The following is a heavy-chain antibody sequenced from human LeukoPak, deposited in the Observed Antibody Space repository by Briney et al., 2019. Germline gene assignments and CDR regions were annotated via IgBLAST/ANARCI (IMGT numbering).Heavy chain of an antibody. CDR2: ISGSGSST. V-gene: IGHV3-23*01. CDR3: AKPPGGYDFWSGYYYYYYGMDV. CDR1: GFTFSSYA. Sequence: GGSLRLSCAASGFTFSSYAMSWVRQAPGKGLEWVSAISGSGSSTYYADSVKGRFTISRDNSKNTLYLQMNSLRAEDTAVYYCAKPPGGYDFWSGYYYYYYGMDVWGQGTTVTVSS. D-gene: IGHD3-3*01. J-gene: IGHJ6*02.